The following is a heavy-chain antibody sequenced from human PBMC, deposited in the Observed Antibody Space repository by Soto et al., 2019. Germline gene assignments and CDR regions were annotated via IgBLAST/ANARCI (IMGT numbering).Heavy chain of an antibody. D-gene: IGHD3-16*02. J-gene: IGHJ4*02. CDR2: ISGSGGST. V-gene: IGHV3-23*01. Sequence: GGSLRLSCAASGFTFSSYAMSWVRQAPGKGLEWVSAISGSGGSTYYADSVKGRFTISRDNSKNTLFLQMNSLRAEDTAVYYCARIPFDHVWGTDRYSPNFDYWGQGTQVTVSS. CDR1: GFTFSSYA. CDR3: ARIPFDHVWGTDRYSPNFDY.